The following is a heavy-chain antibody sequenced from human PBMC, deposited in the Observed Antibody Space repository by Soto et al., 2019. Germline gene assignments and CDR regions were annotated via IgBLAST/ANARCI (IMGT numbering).Heavy chain of an antibody. D-gene: IGHD1-26*01. CDR2: MYYSGTT. Sequence: QLRLQESGPGLVKPSETLSLTCTVSGASISSSSYYWGWIRQPPGKGMEWIASMYYSGTTYYNTSLKRRVTISVATSKTQLSLRLTSVTAADTAVYYCEGGNSGSSLAFCGQGTLVTVSS. CDR1: GASISSSSYY. V-gene: IGHV4-39*01. J-gene: IGHJ4*02. CDR3: EGGNSGSSLAF.